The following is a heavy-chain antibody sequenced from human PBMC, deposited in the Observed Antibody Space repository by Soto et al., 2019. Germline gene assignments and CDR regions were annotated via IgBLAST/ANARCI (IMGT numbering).Heavy chain of an antibody. CDR3: AKGVPRDYYYDSSGYYYESSISIDY. J-gene: IGHJ4*02. Sequence: GESLKISCAASGFTFSSYAMSWVRQAPGKGLEWVSAISGSGGSTYYADSVKGRFTISRDNSKNTLYLQMNSLRAEDTAVYYCAKGVPRDYYYDSSGYYYESSISIDYWGQGTLVTVSS. CDR2: ISGSGGST. CDR1: GFTFSSYA. V-gene: IGHV3-23*01. D-gene: IGHD3-22*01.